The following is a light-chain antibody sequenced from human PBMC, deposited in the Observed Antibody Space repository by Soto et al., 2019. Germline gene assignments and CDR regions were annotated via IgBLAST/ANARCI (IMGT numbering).Light chain of an antibody. J-gene: IGLJ2*01. CDR2: DVS. CDR1: SSDVGGYNY. V-gene: IGLV2-14*01. Sequence: HSALTQPASVSGSPGQSITISCTGTSSDVGGYNYVSWYQLHPGKAPKLMIYDVSNRPSGVSNRFSGSKSGNTASLTISGLQAEDEADYYCSSYTSSSTLVVFGGGTKLTVL. CDR3: SSYTSSSTLVV.